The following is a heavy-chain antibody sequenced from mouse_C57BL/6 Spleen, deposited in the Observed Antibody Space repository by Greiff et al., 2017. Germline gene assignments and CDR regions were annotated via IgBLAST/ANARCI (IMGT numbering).Heavy chain of an antibody. J-gene: IGHJ2*01. Sequence: QVQLQQPGAELVRPGSSVKLSCKASGYTFTSYWMDWVKQRPGQGLEWIGNIYPSDSETHYNQKFKNKATLTVDKSSSTAYMQLSSLTSEDSAVYYCARGRDGNSEYYFDYWGQGTTLTVSS. CDR3: ARGRDGNSEYYFDY. CDR2: IYPSDSET. D-gene: IGHD2-1*01. V-gene: IGHV1-61*01. CDR1: GYTFTSYW.